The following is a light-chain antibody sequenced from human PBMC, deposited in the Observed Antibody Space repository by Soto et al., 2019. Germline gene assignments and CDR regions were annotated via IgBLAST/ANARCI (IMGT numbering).Light chain of an antibody. V-gene: IGKV3D-15*01. CDR2: DAS. CDR1: QSVSSN. J-gene: IGKJ1*01. Sequence: EIVMTQSPATLSVSPGERATLSCRASQSVSSNLAWYQQKPGQAPRLLIYDASNRATGIPARFSGSGSGTEFTLTISSLQSEDLAVYHCQQYNKWPQTFGQGTKVDIK. CDR3: QQYNKWPQT.